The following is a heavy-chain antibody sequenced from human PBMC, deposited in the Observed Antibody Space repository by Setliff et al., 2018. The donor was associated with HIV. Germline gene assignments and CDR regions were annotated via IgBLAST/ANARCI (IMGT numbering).Heavy chain of an antibody. CDR3: ARGGGGSWFDKPTYYYMDV. Sequence: PLETLSLTCAVYGGSFNGYYWNWIRQSPGKGLEWIGEINHSGSINYNPTLMSRLTISIDTSKNQFSLKLTSVTAADTALYFCARGGGGSWFDKPTYYYMDVWGKGTTVTVSS. V-gene: IGHV4-34*01. D-gene: IGHD3-10*01. CDR1: GGSFNGYY. CDR2: INHSGSI. J-gene: IGHJ6*03.